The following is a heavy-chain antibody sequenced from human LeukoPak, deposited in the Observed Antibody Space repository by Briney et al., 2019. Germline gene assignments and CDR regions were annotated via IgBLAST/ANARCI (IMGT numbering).Heavy chain of an antibody. CDR3: ARGEAGYGDLGYYYYHMDV. J-gene: IGHJ6*03. CDR2: INPSGGST. D-gene: IGHD4-17*01. CDR1: GYTFISYY. Sequence: ASVKVSCKASGYTFISYYIHWVRQAPGQGLEWMGIINPSGGSTSYAQKFQGRVTMTRDTSTSTVYMEVSSLRSEDTAVYYCARGEAGYGDLGYYYYHMDVWGKGTTVTISS. V-gene: IGHV1-46*01.